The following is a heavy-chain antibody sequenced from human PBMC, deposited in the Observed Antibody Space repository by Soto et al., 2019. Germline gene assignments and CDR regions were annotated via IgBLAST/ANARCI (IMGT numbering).Heavy chain of an antibody. CDR1: GGTFAISHW. Sequence: PSEARSLTCCVSGGTFAISHWWILFRQSPGGGLEWIGNVYHTGDTNLHPSLQSRVTISVDKSNNQFSLRLNSLTAADTAVYFCAREIVTAGGNNYFDPWGPGTLVTVSS. CDR3: AREIVTAGGNNYFDP. J-gene: IGHJ5*02. CDR2: VYHTGDT. D-gene: IGHD2-21*02. V-gene: IGHV4-4*02.